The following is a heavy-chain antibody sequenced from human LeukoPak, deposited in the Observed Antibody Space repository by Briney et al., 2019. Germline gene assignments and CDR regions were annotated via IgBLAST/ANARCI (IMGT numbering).Heavy chain of an antibody. CDR1: GFTFSSYA. V-gene: IGHV3-30-3*01. D-gene: IGHD3-22*01. CDR2: ISYDGSNK. J-gene: IGHJ4*02. CDR3: AKDSRRYYYDSSGYYYGYYFDY. Sequence: PGGSLRLSCAASGFTFSSYAMHWVRQAPGKGLEWVAVISYDGSNKYYADSVKGRFTISRDNSKNTLYLQMNSLRAEDTAVYYCAKDSRRYYYDSSGYYYGYYFDYWGQGTLVTVSS.